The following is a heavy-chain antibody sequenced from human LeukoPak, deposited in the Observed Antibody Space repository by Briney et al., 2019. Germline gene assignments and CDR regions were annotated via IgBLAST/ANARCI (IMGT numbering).Heavy chain of an antibody. J-gene: IGHJ4*02. CDR2: INHSGST. V-gene: IGHV4-34*01. CDR1: GGSFSGYY. CDR3: ARHYSSSWLALDY. D-gene: IGHD6-13*01. Sequence: SETLSLTCAVYGGSFSGYYWSWIRQPPGKGLEWIGEINHSGSTNYNPSLKSRVTISVDTSKNQFSLKLSSVTAADTAVYYCARHYSSSWLALDYWGQGTLVTVSS.